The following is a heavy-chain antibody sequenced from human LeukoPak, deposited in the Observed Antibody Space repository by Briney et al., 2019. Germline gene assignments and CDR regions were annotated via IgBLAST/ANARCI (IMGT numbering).Heavy chain of an antibody. Sequence: GGSLRPFCAASGFTFSSYWITWVRQAPGKGLEWVANINQDGSEKCYVDSVKGRFTISRDNAKNSLSLQMNSLRVEDTAVYYCARGVVVAPRSAFDIWGQGTMVTVSS. CDR3: ARGVVVAPRSAFDI. J-gene: IGHJ3*02. CDR1: GFTFSSYW. D-gene: IGHD2-2*01. V-gene: IGHV3-7*01. CDR2: INQDGSEK.